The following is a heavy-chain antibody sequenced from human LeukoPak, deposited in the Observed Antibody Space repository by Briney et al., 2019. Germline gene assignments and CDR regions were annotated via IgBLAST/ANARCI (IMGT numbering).Heavy chain of an antibody. V-gene: IGHV4-34*01. Sequence: SETLSLTCAIYGGSFSGYYWSWIRQPPGKGLEWIGEINHSGSTNYNPSLKSRVTISVDTSKNQFSLKLSSVTAADTAVYYCARDVGTMVRGVFDYWGQGTLVTVSS. CDR1: GGSFSGYY. D-gene: IGHD3-10*01. CDR3: ARDVGTMVRGVFDY. CDR2: INHSGST. J-gene: IGHJ4*02.